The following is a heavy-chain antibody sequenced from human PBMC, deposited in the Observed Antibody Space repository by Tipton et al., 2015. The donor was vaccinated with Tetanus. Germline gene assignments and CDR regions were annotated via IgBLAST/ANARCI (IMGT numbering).Heavy chain of an antibody. V-gene: IGHV4-34*01. Sequence: TLSLTCTVSGGSISGYYWTWIRQSPGEGLEWIGEINHSGSTNYNPSLKSRVTMSVDTSRDQFSLKLKSVTAADTAVYYCARYYDSSGYYRRRYTSSFDYWGQGTLVTVSS. CDR2: INHSGST. CDR1: GGSISGYY. CDR3: ARYYDSSGYYRRRYTSSFDY. J-gene: IGHJ4*02. D-gene: IGHD3-22*01.